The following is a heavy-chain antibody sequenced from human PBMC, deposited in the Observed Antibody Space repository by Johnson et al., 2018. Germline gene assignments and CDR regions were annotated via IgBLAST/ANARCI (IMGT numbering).Heavy chain of an antibody. CDR3: TKKQGLGVAEWYFQY. D-gene: IGHD6-19*01. CDR2: ITNGGST. J-gene: IGHJ1*01. CDR1: GFTFSSYA. V-gene: IGHV3-23*01. Sequence: EVRLWEAGGGLAQPGGTLRLSCAASGFTFSSYAMSWVRQAPGQGLEWVSDITNGGSTYYADSVKGRFTISRDNSKNTVHLQMNSLKAEDTALYYCTKKQGLGVAEWYFQYWGQGTLVTVSS.